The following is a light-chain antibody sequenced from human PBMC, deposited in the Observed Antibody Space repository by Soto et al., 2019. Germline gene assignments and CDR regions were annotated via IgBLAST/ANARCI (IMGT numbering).Light chain of an antibody. CDR3: LQDYNYPWT. Sequence: AIQMTQSPSSLSASVGDRVTITCRASQGIRNDLGWYQQKPGKAPNLLIYAASSLQSGVPSRFSGSGSGTDFTLTISSLQSEDFVTYYCLQDYNYPWTFGQGTKVDIK. CDR2: AAS. CDR1: QGIRND. V-gene: IGKV1-6*01. J-gene: IGKJ1*01.